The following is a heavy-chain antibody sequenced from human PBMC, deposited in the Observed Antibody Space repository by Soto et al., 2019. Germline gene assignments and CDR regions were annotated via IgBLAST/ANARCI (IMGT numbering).Heavy chain of an antibody. CDR3: ARQNVNYDILTGYSKEVWFDP. Sequence: PSETLSLTCTVSGGSISSYYWSWIRQPPGKGLEWIGYIYYSGSTNYNPSLKSRVTISVDTSKNQFSLKLSSVTAADTAVYYCARQNVNYDILTGYSKEVWFDPWGQGTLVTVSS. D-gene: IGHD3-9*01. CDR2: IYYSGST. J-gene: IGHJ5*02. CDR1: GGSISSYY. V-gene: IGHV4-59*08.